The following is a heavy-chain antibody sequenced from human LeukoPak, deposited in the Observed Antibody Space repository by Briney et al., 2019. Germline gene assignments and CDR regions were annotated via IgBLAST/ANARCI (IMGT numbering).Heavy chain of an antibody. CDR1: RFTFSSYG. Sequence: GGSLRLSCAASRFTFSSYGMSWVRQAPGKGLEWVSGISGSGGSTYYADSAKGRFTISRDNSKNTLYLQMNSLRVEDTAVYYCAKDPSVYYGDYIIRWGQGTLVLVSS. V-gene: IGHV3-23*01. J-gene: IGHJ4*02. CDR3: AKDPSVYYGDYIIR. D-gene: IGHD4-17*01. CDR2: ISGSGGST.